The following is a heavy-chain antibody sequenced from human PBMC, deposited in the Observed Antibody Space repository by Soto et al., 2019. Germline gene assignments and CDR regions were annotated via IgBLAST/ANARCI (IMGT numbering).Heavy chain of an antibody. CDR1: GFTFSSYA. V-gene: IGHV3-23*01. J-gene: IGHJ6*02. Sequence: GSLRLSCAASGFTFSSYAMSWVRQAPGKGLEWVSAISGSGGSTYYADSVKGRFTISRDNSKNTLYLQMNSLRAEDTAVYYCAKDRRIYSSSSTGYYYYGMDVWGQGTTVTVSS. CDR3: AKDRRIYSSSSTGYYYYGMDV. CDR2: ISGSGGST. D-gene: IGHD6-6*01.